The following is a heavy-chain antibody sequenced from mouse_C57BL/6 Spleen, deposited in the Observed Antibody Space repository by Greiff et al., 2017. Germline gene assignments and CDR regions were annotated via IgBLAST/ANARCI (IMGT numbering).Heavy chain of an antibody. CDR2: ILPSIGRT. Sequence: VQLQQSGSELRSPGSSVKLSCKDFDSEVFPIAYMSWVRQKPGHGFEWIGGILPSIGRTIDGENFEDNATLDADTLSNTAYLEINSLTTEDSAIYYCAKGDDCHWYFDFWGTGTTVTVSS. CDR1: DSEVFPIAY. V-gene: IGHV15-2*01. D-gene: IGHD2-4*01. CDR3: AKGDDCHWYFDF. J-gene: IGHJ1*03.